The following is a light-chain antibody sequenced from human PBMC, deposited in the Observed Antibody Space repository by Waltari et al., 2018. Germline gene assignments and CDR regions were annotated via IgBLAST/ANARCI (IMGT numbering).Light chain of an antibody. CDR1: SSDVGNYKR. Sequence: QSALTQPASVSGSPGQSITLSCTGTSSDVGNYKRVSWYQQHPGKAPKLMLYAVSTRPSGVSDRFAVSKSGYMASLTISGLQPEDEAEYFCSSYAGSSKGVFGGGTKVTVL. V-gene: IGLV2-23*02. CDR2: AVS. J-gene: IGLJ2*01. CDR3: SSYAGSSKGV.